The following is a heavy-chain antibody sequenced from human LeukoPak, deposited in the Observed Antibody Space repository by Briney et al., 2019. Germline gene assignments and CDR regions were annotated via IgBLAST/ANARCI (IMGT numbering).Heavy chain of an antibody. CDR1: GFTFSSYD. Sequence: PGGSLRLSCAASGFTFSSYDMHWVRQATGKGLEWVSAIGTAGDTYYPGSVKGRYTISRENAKNSLYLQMNSLGAGDTAVYYCARASCGGSCYSDYYFDYWGQGTLVTVSS. CDR3: ARASCGGSCYSDYYFDY. D-gene: IGHD2-15*01. CDR2: IGTAGDT. V-gene: IGHV3-13*01. J-gene: IGHJ4*02.